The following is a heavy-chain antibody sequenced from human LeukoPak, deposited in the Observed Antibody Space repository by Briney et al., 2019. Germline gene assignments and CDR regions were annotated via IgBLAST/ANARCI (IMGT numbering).Heavy chain of an antibody. CDR1: GFTFSSYS. Sequence: PGGSLRLSCAASGFTFSSYSMNWVRQAPGKGLEWVSYISSSSSTIYYADSVKGRFTISRDNAKNSLYLHMNGLRAEDTAVYYCARVLRYCSGGNCYSGGLGYMDVWGKGTTVTISS. CDR3: ARVLRYCSGGNCYSGGLGYMDV. CDR2: ISSSSSTI. D-gene: IGHD2-15*01. J-gene: IGHJ6*03. V-gene: IGHV3-48*01.